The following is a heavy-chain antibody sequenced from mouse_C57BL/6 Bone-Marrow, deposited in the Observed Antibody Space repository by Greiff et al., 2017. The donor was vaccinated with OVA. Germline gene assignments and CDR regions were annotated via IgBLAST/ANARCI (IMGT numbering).Heavy chain of an antibody. CDR3: APLYYDYGSWFAY. V-gene: IGHV1-19*01. CDR1: GYTFTDYY. J-gene: IGHJ3*01. Sequence: EVKLVESGPVLVKPGASVKMSCKASGYTFTDYYMNWVKQSHGKSLEWIGVINPYNGGTSYNQKFKGKATLTVDKSSSTAYMELNSLTSEDSAVYYCAPLYYDYGSWFAYWGQGTLVTVSA. D-gene: IGHD2-4*01. CDR2: INPYNGGT.